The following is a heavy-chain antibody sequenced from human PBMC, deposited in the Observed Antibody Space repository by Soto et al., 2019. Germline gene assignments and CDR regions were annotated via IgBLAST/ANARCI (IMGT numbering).Heavy chain of an antibody. CDR3: ARSLLGDHYDSDGLDS. D-gene: IGHD3-22*01. V-gene: IGHV1-69*02. Sequence: QVQLVQSGTEVKKPGSSVTVSCKASGGPYSKYSISWVRQAPGQGLEWMGRIIPIFDMTNYAQKFQGRVTITADKSTSTVDMDLSSLRFEDTAVYYCARSLLGDHYDSDGLDSWGQGTLVSVSS. CDR1: GGPYSKYS. CDR2: IIPIFDMT. J-gene: IGHJ4*02.